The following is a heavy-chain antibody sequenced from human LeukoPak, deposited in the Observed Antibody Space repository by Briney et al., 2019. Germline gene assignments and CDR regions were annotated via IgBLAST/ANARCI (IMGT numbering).Heavy chain of an antibody. CDR3: ARGRRILGGPENAGDFFDY. CDR2: INPNSGAT. CDR1: GYTLTDYY. V-gene: IGHV1-2*02. Sequence: ASVKVSCRASGYTLTDYYLLWVRQAPGQGLKWMGWINPNSGATDYAQSFQARVTMTRDTSIGTGHMELTGLKSDDTAVYYCARGRRILGGPENAGDFFDYWGQGSLVTVSS. J-gene: IGHJ4*01. D-gene: IGHD3-16*01.